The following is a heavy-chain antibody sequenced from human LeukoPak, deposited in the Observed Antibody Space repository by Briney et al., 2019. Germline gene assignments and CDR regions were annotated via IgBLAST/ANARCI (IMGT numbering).Heavy chain of an antibody. V-gene: IGHV4-59*01. CDR2: IYYSGST. CDR3: ARDSGSCSGGSCYYYYGMDV. CDR1: GGSISNYY. J-gene: IGHJ6*02. D-gene: IGHD2-15*01. Sequence: PSETLSLTCTVSGGSISNYYWSWIRQPPGKGLEWIGYIYYSGSTNYNPSLKSRVTISVDTSKNRFSLKLSSVTAADTAVYYCARDSGSCSGGSCYYYYGMDVWGQGTTVTVSS.